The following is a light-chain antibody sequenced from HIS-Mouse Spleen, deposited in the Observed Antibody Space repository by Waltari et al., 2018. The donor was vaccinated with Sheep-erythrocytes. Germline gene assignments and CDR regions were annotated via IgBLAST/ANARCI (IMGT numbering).Light chain of an antibody. J-gene: IGLJ3*02. Sequence: QSALTQPASVSGSPGQSITISCTGTSSDVGGYNYVSWYQQHPGKAPKLMIYEVSTRPSVVSNRFSGAKSRNTASLTISGLQAEDEADYYCSSYTSSSTWVFGGGTKLTVL. CDR1: SSDVGGYNY. V-gene: IGLV2-14*01. CDR3: SSYTSSSTWV. CDR2: EVS.